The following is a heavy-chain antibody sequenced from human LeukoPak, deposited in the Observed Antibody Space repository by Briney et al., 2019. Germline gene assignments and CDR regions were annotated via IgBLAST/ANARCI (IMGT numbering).Heavy chain of an antibody. CDR2: IHHRGSI. V-gene: IGHV4-34*01. CDR1: GGSLSGYY. J-gene: IGHJ6*03. Sequence: SETLSLTCAVYGGSLSGYYWSWIRQPPGKGLEGIGNIHHRGSINYNPSLKSRVTISVDTSKNQFSLKLSSVTAADTAVYYCARVVGDSGGYMDVWGKGTTVTVSS. CDR3: ARVVGDSGGYMDV. D-gene: IGHD2-21*02.